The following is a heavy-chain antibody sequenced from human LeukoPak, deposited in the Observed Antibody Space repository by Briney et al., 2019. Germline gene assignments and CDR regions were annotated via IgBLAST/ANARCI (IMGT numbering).Heavy chain of an antibody. Sequence: GGSLRLSCPASGFTFDDYAMHWVRQAPGNGLEWVSGISWNSSSIGYADSVKGRVTISRDNAKNYLYLQMNSLRAEDTALYYCAKAGTYYYYMDVWGKGTTVTISS. CDR3: AKAGTYYYYMDV. CDR2: ISWNSSSI. D-gene: IGHD6-19*01. CDR1: GFTFDDYA. J-gene: IGHJ6*03. V-gene: IGHV3-9*01.